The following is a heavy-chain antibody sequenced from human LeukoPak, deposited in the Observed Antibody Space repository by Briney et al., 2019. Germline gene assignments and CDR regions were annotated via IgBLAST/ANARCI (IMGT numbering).Heavy chain of an antibody. Sequence: ASVKVSCKASGGTFSSYAISWVRQAPGQGLEWMGGIIPIFGTANYAQKSQGRVTITTDESTSTAYMELSSLRSEDTAVYYCASVGCSGGSCYNRFDYWGQGTLVTVSS. CDR3: ASVGCSGGSCYNRFDY. CDR2: IIPIFGTA. CDR1: GGTFSSYA. V-gene: IGHV1-69*05. J-gene: IGHJ4*02. D-gene: IGHD2-15*01.